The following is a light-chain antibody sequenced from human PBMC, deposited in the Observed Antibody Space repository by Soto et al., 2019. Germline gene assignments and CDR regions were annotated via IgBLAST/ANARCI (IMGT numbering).Light chain of an antibody. CDR3: QQYVSSPWA. CDR2: GVS. Sequence: EVVMTQSPATLSVSPGERATLSCRASQSVTSNYLAWYQQKPGQAPRLLIYGVSSRATGVPDRFSGSGSGTDFTLTISRLEPEDFAVYYCQQYVSSPWAFGQGTKVDIK. CDR1: QSVTSNY. J-gene: IGKJ1*01. V-gene: IGKV3-20*01.